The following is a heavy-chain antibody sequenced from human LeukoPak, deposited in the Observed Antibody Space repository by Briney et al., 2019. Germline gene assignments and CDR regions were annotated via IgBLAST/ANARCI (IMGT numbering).Heavy chain of an antibody. CDR2: IIPIFGTA. V-gene: IGHV1-69*13. CDR3: ARVGSSGWYYFDY. D-gene: IGHD6-19*01. CDR1: GYTFTSYG. J-gene: IGHJ4*02. Sequence: GASVKVSCKASGYTFTSYGISWVRQAPGQGLEWMGGIIPIFGTANYAQKFQGRVTITADESTSTAYMELSSLRSEDTAVYYCARVGSSGWYYFDYWGQGTLVTVSS.